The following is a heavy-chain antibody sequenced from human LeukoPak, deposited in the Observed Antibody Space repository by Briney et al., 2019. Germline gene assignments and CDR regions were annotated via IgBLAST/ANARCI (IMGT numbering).Heavy chain of an antibody. CDR2: ISSSSSYI. V-gene: IGHV3-21*01. CDR1: GFTFSSYS. Sequence: GGSLRLSCAASGFTFSSYSMNWVRQAPGKGLKWVSSISSSSSYIYYADSVKGRFTISRDNAKNSLYLQMNSLRAEDTAVYYCTRIRHSGYSYGMDVWGQGTTVTVSS. CDR3: TRIRHSGYSYGMDV. J-gene: IGHJ6*02. D-gene: IGHD5-12*01.